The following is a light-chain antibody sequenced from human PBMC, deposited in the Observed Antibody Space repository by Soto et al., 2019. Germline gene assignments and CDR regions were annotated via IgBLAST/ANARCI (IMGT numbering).Light chain of an antibody. V-gene: IGKV1-5*03. J-gene: IGKJ1*01. CDR3: QQYNSYST. CDR1: QSIGGW. Sequence: DIQVTQSPSTLSASVGDRVTMTCRASQSIGGWLAWYHQKPGKAPKLLIYKASSLESGVPSRFSGSGSGTEFTLTISSLQPDDFATYYCQQYNSYSTFGQGTKVDIK. CDR2: KAS.